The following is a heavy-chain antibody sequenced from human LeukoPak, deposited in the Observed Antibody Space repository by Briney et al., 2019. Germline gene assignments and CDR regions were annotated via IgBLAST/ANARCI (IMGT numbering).Heavy chain of an antibody. CDR2: ISSSSSYI. J-gene: IGHJ4*02. V-gene: IGHV3-21*01. D-gene: IGHD3-9*01. CDR3: ARSARIYDILTGYLAKYYFDY. CDR1: GFTFSSYS. Sequence: GGSLRLSCAASGFTFSSYSMIWVRQAPGKGLEWVSSISSSSSYIYYADSVKGRFTISRDNAKNSLYLQMNSLRAEDTAVYYCARSARIYDILTGYLAKYYFDYWGQGTLVTVSS.